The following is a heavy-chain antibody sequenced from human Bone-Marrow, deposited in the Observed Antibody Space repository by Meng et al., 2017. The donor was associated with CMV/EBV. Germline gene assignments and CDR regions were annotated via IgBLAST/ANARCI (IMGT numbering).Heavy chain of an antibody. CDR2: IKQDGSEK. Sequence: GGSLRLSCAASGFTFSSYGMHWVRQAPGKGLEWVANIKQDGSEKYYVDSVKGRFTISRDNSKNTLFLQMNSLRAEDTAVYFCARDYYQYYFDYWGQESLVTVSS. J-gene: IGHJ4*02. D-gene: IGHD3-10*01. CDR1: GFTFSSYG. CDR3: ARDYYQYYFDY. V-gene: IGHV3-7*01.